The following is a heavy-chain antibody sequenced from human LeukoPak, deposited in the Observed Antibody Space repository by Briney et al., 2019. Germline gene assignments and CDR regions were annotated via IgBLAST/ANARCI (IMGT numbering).Heavy chain of an antibody. J-gene: IGHJ5*02. CDR3: ARGRPSIRYFDWLSAPPGETQADLPCDP. CDR1: GVSISSYY. Sequence: SETLSLTCTVSGVSISSYYWSWIRQPPGKGLEWIGYICYSGSTNYSPSLKSRVTISVDTSKNQFSLKLSSVTAADTAVYYCARGRPSIRYFDWLSAPPGETQADLPCDPWGQGTLVTVSS. D-gene: IGHD3-9*01. CDR2: ICYSGST. V-gene: IGHV4-59*01.